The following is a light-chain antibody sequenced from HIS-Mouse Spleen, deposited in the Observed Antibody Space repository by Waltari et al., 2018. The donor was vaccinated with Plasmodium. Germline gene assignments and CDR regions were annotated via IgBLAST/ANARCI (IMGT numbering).Light chain of an antibody. V-gene: IGLV3-9*01. CDR1: NRGSKT. Sequence: SYELTQPLSVSVALGQTARITCGGTNRGSKTVHWYQQKPGQAPVLVIYRDSNRPSGIPERFSGSNSGNTATLTISRAQAGDEADYYCQVWDSSTVFGGGIKLTVL. J-gene: IGLJ3*02. CDR2: RDS. CDR3: QVWDSSTV.